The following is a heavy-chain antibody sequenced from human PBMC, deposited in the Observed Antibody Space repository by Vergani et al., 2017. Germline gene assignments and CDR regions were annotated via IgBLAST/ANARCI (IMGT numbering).Heavy chain of an antibody. Sequence: QSHLVQSGDEVKKPGASVKVSCKTSGYSFINYGISWVRQAPGQGLEWLGWVSHYNGNTNYGQKIQGRVTMTTDTSTRTAYMQIRSLTFDDTAVYFCAGEDFYDNIRGTYRPPSCYGFGVWGQGTMVTVAS. V-gene: IGHV1-18*01. CDR2: VSHYNGNT. D-gene: IGHD3-16*02. CDR1: GYSFINYG. CDR3: AGEDFYDNIRGTYRPPSCYGFGV. J-gene: IGHJ3*01.